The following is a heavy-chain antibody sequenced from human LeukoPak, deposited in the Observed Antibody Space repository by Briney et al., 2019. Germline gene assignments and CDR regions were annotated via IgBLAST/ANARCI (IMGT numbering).Heavy chain of an antibody. V-gene: IGHV1-2*02. D-gene: IGHD6-13*01. Sequence: ASVKVSCKASGYTFTGYYMHWVRRAPGQGLEWMGWINPNSGGTNYAQEFQGRVTMTRDTSISTAYMELSRLRSDDTAVYYCARDGSSSWYLGFNWFDPWGQGTLVTVSS. CDR1: GYTFTGYY. CDR2: INPNSGGT. CDR3: ARDGSSSWYLGFNWFDP. J-gene: IGHJ5*02.